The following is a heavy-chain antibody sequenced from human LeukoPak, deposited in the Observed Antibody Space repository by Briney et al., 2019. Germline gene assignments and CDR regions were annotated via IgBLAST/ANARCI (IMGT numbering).Heavy chain of an antibody. CDR1: GFTFSSYW. V-gene: IGHV3-74*01. J-gene: IGHJ4*02. CDR2: INSDGGAT. CDR3: VRSSSGDFDY. Sequence: PGGSLRLSCAASGFTFSSYWMHWVRQAPGKGLVWVSRINSDGGATTYADSVKGRFTISRDNAKNTLYLQMNSLRAEDTAVYYCVRSSSGDFDYWGQGTLVTVSS. D-gene: IGHD3-22*01.